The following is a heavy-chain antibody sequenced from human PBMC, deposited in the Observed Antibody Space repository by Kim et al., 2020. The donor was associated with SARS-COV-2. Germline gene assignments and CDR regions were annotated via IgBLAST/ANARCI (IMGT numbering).Heavy chain of an antibody. CDR3: ARDEGGYSSSWYVY. D-gene: IGHD6-13*01. Sequence: NPSLKSRVTISVDTSKNQFSLKLSSVTAADTAVYYCARDEGGYSSSWYVYWGQGTLVTVSS. J-gene: IGHJ4*02. V-gene: IGHV4-39*07.